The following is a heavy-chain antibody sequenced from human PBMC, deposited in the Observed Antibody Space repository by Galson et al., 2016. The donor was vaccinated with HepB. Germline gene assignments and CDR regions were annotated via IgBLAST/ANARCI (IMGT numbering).Heavy chain of an antibody. CDR1: GFIFDDYA. V-gene: IGHV3-9*01. Sequence: SLRLSCAAXGFIFDDYAMHWVRQAPGKGLEWVSGITWSSGSIGYADSVKGRFTFSRDNSKNTLYLQMNSLRAEDTAVYYCARGRYGDVGSLDYWGQGTLVTVSS. D-gene: IGHD4/OR15-4a*01. CDR2: ITWSSGSI. CDR3: ARGRYGDVGSLDY. J-gene: IGHJ4*02.